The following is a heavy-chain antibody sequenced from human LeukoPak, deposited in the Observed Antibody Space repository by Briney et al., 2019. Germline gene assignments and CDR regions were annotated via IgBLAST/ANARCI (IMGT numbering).Heavy chain of an antibody. V-gene: IGHV3-73*01. D-gene: IGHD1-1*01. CDR1: GFTFSDSA. J-gene: IGHJ4*02. Sequence: GGSLRLSCAASGFTFSDSAMHWVRQASGKGLEWVGHIGYKVSNYVKEYAPSLRGRFTISRDASEDTAYLQVDSLKTEDTAVYYCAGNYNSWTGLNYWGQGTLVTVSS. CDR2: IGYKVSNYVK. CDR3: AGNYNSWTGLNY.